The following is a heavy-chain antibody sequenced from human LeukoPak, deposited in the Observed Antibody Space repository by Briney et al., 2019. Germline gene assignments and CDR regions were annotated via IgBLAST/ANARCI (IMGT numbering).Heavy chain of an antibody. CDR2: TYYRSKWYD. J-gene: IGHJ1*01. D-gene: IGHD6-19*01. Sequence: SQTLSLTCAISGDSVSSNSAIWTWIRQSPSRGLEWLGRTYYRSKWYDDYALSVRSRITINPDTSKNQFSLKLSSVTAADTAVYYCAGSQAVLEYFQHWGQGTLVTVSS. V-gene: IGHV6-1*01. CDR3: AGSQAVLEYFQH. CDR1: GDSVSSNSAI.